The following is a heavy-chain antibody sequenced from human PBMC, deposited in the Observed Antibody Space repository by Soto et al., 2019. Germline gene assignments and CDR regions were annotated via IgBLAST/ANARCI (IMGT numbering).Heavy chain of an antibody. J-gene: IGHJ6*03. CDR2: IYYSGST. CDR3: ARTLIAYYYYYMDV. CDR1: GGSISSSSYY. V-gene: IGHV4-39*01. Sequence: SETMSLTCTVSGGSISSSSYYWGWIRQPPGKGLEWIGSIYYSGSTYYNPSLKSRVTISVDTSKNQFSLKLSSVTAADTAVYYCARTLIAYYYYYMDVSGKGTTVTVSS.